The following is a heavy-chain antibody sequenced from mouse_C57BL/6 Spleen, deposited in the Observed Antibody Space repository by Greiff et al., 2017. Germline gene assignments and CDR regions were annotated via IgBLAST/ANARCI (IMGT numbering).Heavy chain of an antibody. J-gene: IGHJ4*01. CDR3: AREYYYAMDY. CDR2: ISYDGSN. Sequence: EVQRVESGPGLVKPSQSLSLTCSVTGYSITSGYYWNWIRQFPGNKLEWMGYISYDGSNNYNPSLKNRISITRDTSKNQFFLKLNSVTTEDTATYYCAREYYYAMDYWGQGTSVTVSS. CDR1: GYSITSGYY. V-gene: IGHV3-6*01.